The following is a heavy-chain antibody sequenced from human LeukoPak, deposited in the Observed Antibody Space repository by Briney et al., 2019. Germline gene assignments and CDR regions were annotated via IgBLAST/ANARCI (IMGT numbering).Heavy chain of an antibody. CDR1: GFTFSNYW. CDR3: ANSRRSGYWYFDL. CDR2: INNDGSTT. D-gene: IGHD3-22*01. Sequence: GGSLRLSCAASGFTFSNYWMHWVRQTPGKGLVWVSRINNDGSTTSYADSVKGRFTISRDNAKNTLYLQMNSLRAEDTAVYYCANSRRSGYWYFDLWGRGTLVTVSS. V-gene: IGHV3-74*01. J-gene: IGHJ2*01.